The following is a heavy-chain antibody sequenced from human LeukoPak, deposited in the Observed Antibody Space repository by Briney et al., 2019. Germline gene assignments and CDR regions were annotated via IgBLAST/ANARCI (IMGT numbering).Heavy chain of an antibody. D-gene: IGHD3-10*01. CDR3: ARDINYYGSGSQQSWFDP. J-gene: IGHJ5*02. V-gene: IGHV4-30-4*01. Sequence: SETLSLTCTVSGGSISSGDYYWSWIRQPPGKGLEWIGYIYYSGSTYYNPSLKSRVTISVDTSKNQFSLKLSSVTAADTAVYYCARDINYYGSGSQQSWFDPWGQGTLVTVSS. CDR1: GGSISSGDYY. CDR2: IYYSGST.